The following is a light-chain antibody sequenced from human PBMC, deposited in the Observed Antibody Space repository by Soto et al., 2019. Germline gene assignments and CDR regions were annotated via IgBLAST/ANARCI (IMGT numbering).Light chain of an antibody. CDR3: LQRINCPCT. CDR2: GAS. Sequence: AIRISHQPSCLCAYVEDRVTISCRASQGIGNALGWYQQKPGKPPKVLIYGASNLQSGVPPRFSGSGSGTDFTLAISSLEPEDSAAYFCLQRINCPCTFGHGTKVDIK. J-gene: IGKJ3*01. CDR1: QGIGNA. V-gene: IGKV1-6*01.